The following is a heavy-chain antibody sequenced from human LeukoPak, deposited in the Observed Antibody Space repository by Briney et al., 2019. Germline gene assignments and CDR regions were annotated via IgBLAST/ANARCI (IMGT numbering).Heavy chain of an antibody. CDR1: GGTFSSYA. V-gene: IGHV1-3*01. CDR2: INAGNGNT. D-gene: IGHD1-26*01. J-gene: IGHJ4*02. CDR3: AREVFGGGSYFFDY. Sequence: ASVKVSCKASGGTFSSYAISWVRQAPGQRLEWMGWINAGNGNTKYSQKFQGRVTITRDTSASTAYMELSSLRSEDTAVYYCAREVFGGGSYFFDYRGQGTLVTVSS.